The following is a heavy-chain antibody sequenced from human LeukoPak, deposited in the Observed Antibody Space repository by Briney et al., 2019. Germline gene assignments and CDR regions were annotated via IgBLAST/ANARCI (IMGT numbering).Heavy chain of an antibody. J-gene: IGHJ4*02. CDR2: ISYDGSNK. Sequence: GRSLRLSCAASGFTFSSYGMHWVRQAPGKGLEWVAVISYDGSNKYYADSVKGRFTISRDNSKNTLYLQMNSLRAEDTAVYYCARVPTAYYFDYWGQGTLVTVSS. CDR1: GFTFSSYG. V-gene: IGHV3-30*03. CDR3: ARVPTAYYFDY.